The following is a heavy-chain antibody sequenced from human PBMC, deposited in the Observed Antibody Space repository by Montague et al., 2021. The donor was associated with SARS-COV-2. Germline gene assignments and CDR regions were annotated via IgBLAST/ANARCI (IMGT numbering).Heavy chain of an antibody. CDR2: IYYSGST. CDR3: ARLHCSSTSGYYLFFAETSHFDY. J-gene: IGHJ4*02. CDR1: GGSISSSSYY. D-gene: IGHD2-2*01. V-gene: IGHV4-39*01. Sequence: SETLSLTCTVSGGSISSSSYYWGWIRQPPGKGLEWIGSIYYSGSTYYNPSLKSRVTISVDTSKNQFSLKLSSVTAADTAVYYCARLHCSSTSGYYLFFAETSHFDYWGQGTLVTVSS.